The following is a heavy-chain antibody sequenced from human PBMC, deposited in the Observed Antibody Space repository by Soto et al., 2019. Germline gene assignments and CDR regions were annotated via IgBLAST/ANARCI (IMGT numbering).Heavy chain of an antibody. Sequence: GASVKVSCKASGGTLSSYAISWVRQAPGQGLEWMGGIIPIFGTANYAQKFQGRVTITADKSTSTAYMELSSLRSEDTAVYYCARAWLRHFDWLLYYGMDVWGQGTTVTVSS. D-gene: IGHD3-9*01. CDR2: IIPIFGTA. J-gene: IGHJ6*02. CDR3: ARAWLRHFDWLLYYGMDV. CDR1: GGTLSSYA. V-gene: IGHV1-69*06.